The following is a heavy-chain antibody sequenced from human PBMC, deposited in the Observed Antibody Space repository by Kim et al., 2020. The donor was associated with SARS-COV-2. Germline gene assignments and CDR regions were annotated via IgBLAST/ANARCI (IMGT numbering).Heavy chain of an antibody. CDR1: GFTFRTYS. J-gene: IGHJ4*02. CDR2: ISSSGAI. CDR3: ARDSNPLIFFDY. Sequence: GGSLRLSCAASGFTFRTYSMNWVRQAPGKGLEWVSYISSSGAIRYADPVKGRFTISRDNAKNSLYLEMNSLRAEDTAVYYCARDSNPLIFFDYLGQGTL. D-gene: IGHD3-3*01. V-gene: IGHV3-48*04.